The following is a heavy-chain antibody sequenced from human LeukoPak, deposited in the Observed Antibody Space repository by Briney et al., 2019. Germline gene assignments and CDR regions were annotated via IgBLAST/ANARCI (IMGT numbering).Heavy chain of an antibody. J-gene: IGHJ6*02. CDR2: IYYSGST. Sequence: SQSLSLTCTVSGGSISSGDYYCSWIRHPPGKGLEWIGSIYYSGSTYYNPSLKSRVTISVDTSKNQFSLKLSSVTAADTAVYYCARSPYYDDTYYYYFGMDVWGQGTTVTVSS. CDR3: ARSPYYDDTYYYYFGMDV. D-gene: IGHD3-22*01. V-gene: IGHV4-30-4*01. CDR1: GGSISSGDYY.